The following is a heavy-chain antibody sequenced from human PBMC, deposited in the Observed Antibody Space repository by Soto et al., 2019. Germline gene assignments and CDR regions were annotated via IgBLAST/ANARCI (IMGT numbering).Heavy chain of an antibody. Sequence: QVQLVESGGGVVQPGRSLRLSCAASGFTFSSYAMHWVRQAPGKGLEWVAVISYDGSNKYYADSVKGRFTISRDNSKNPLYLQMNSLRAEDTAVYYCARDVYGSGSHWGQGTLVTVSS. CDR3: ARDVYGSGSH. CDR1: GFTFSSYA. V-gene: IGHV3-30-3*01. J-gene: IGHJ4*02. D-gene: IGHD3-10*01. CDR2: ISYDGSNK.